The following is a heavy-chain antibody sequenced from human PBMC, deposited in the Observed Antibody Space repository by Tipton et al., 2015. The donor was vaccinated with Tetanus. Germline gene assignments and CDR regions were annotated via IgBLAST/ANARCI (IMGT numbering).Heavy chain of an antibody. J-gene: IGHJ4*02. CDR2: ISVYNGNT. V-gene: IGHV1-18*01. Sequence: QLVQSGAEVKKPGASVKVSCKASGYTFNTFGISWVRQAPGQGLEWIGWISVYNGNTNYGQNVQGRVTMTTETPTSTAYMELRSLRADDTAVYYCARVPTNPLAVDRPTDCWGQGTLVPVSS. CDR1: GYTFNTFG. CDR3: ARVPTNPLAVDRPTDC. D-gene: IGHD6-19*01.